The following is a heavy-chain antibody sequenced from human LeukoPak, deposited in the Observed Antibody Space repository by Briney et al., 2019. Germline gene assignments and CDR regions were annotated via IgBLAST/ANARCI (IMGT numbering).Heavy chain of an antibody. V-gene: IGHV3-48*01. J-gene: IGHJ4*02. CDR2: ISSSSSTI. Sequence: PGGSLRLSCAASGFTFSSYSMNWVRQAPGKGLEWVSYISSSSSTIYYADSVKGRFTISRDNAKNSLYLQMNSLRAEDTAVYYCARVSRWLQFSADYWGQGTLVTVSS. CDR3: ARVSRWLQFSADY. D-gene: IGHD5-24*01. CDR1: GFTFSSYS.